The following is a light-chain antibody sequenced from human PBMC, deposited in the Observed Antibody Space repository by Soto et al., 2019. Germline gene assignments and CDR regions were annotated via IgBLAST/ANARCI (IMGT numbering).Light chain of an antibody. J-gene: IGLJ2*01. Sequence: LTQPASVSGSPGQSITISCTGTSSDVGAYDFVSWYQHYPGKAPKLVTFDVTHRPPGISDRFSGSKSANTASLTISGLQAEDEAFYYCSSYTTRSTLVFGGGTKLTVL. V-gene: IGLV2-14*01. CDR2: DVT. CDR3: SSYTTRSTLV. CDR1: SSDVGAYDF.